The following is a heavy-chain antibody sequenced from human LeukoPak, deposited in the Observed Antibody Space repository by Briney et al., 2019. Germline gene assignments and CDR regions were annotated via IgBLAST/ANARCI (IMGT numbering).Heavy chain of an antibody. D-gene: IGHD5-18*01. CDR3: VRGSYGDTYYYYYYYMDV. CDR1: GFTFSSYW. Sequence: PGGSLRLSCAASGFTFSSYWMHWVRQAPGKGLVWVSRINSDGSSTSYADSVKGRFTISRDNAKNTLYLQMNSLRAEDTAVYYCVRGSYGDTYYYYYYYMDVWGKGTTVTISS. V-gene: IGHV3-74*01. J-gene: IGHJ6*03. CDR2: INSDGSST.